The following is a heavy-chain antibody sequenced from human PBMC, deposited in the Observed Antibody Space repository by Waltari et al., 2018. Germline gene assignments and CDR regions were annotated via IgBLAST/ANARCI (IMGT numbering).Heavy chain of an antibody. CDR1: GYTFTTYD. V-gene: IGHV1-8*01. Sequence: QVQLVQSGAEVRKPGASVKVSCKASGYTFTTYDINWVRQATGQGLEWMGWMNPNSGNTGYVQKFQGRVTITADESTSTAYMELSSLRSEDTAVYYCARRPERRSMGYYGMDVWGQGTTVTVSS. CDR2: MNPNSGNT. CDR3: ARRPERRSMGYYGMDV. D-gene: IGHD1-1*01. J-gene: IGHJ6*02.